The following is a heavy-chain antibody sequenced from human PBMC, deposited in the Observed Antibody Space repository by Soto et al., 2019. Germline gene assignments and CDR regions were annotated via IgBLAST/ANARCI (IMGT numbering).Heavy chain of an antibody. CDR1: GFIVSTIY. CDR2: IYADGRT. Sequence: GGSLRLSCAASGFIVSTIYMSWVRQAPGKGLEWVSTIYADGRTYYADSVKGRFTMSRDDVKNTLFLQMDSLRVEDTAVYYCARDIDYCGQGTLVTVSS. CDR3: ARDIDY. J-gene: IGHJ4*02. V-gene: IGHV3-66*01.